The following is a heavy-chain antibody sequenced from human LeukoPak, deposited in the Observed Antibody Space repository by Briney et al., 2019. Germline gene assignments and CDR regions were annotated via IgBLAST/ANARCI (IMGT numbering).Heavy chain of an antibody. CDR1: GFTFSSYA. Sequence: PGGSLRLSCAASGFTFSSYAMSWVRRAPGKGLEWVSAISGSGGSTYYADSVKGRFTISRDNSKNTLYLQMNSLRAEDTAVYYCAKELTLWFGEPIDYWGQGTLVTVSS. CDR2: ISGSGGST. CDR3: AKELTLWFGEPIDY. J-gene: IGHJ4*02. D-gene: IGHD3-10*01. V-gene: IGHV3-23*01.